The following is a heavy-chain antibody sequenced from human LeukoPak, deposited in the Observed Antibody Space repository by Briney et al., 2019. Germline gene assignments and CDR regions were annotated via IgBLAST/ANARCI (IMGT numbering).Heavy chain of an antibody. Sequence: GGSLRLSCAASGFTFSTYWMHWVRQAPGKGLEWVSAISGSGGSTYYADSVKGRFTISRDNSKNTLYLQMNSLRAEDTAVYYCAKNEEMATILFDYWGQGTLVTVSS. V-gene: IGHV3-23*01. D-gene: IGHD5-24*01. CDR2: ISGSGGST. J-gene: IGHJ4*02. CDR3: AKNEEMATILFDY. CDR1: GFTFSTYW.